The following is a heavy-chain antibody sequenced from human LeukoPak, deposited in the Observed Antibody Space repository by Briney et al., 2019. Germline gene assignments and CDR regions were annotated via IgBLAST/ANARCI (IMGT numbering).Heavy chain of an antibody. CDR1: GYTFTSYG. Sequence: GASVKFSCKASGYTFTSYGTSCVRQAPGQGLEWMGWISAYNGNTNYAQKLQGRVTMTTDTSTSTAYMELRSLRSDDTAVYYCARDLIAVAGTGAYPPDYWGQGTLVTVSS. CDR3: ARDLIAVAGTGAYPPDY. V-gene: IGHV1-18*01. D-gene: IGHD6-19*01. J-gene: IGHJ4*02. CDR2: ISAYNGNT.